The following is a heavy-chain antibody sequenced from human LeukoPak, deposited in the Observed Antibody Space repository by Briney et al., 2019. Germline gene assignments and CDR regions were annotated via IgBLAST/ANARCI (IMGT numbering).Heavy chain of an antibody. V-gene: IGHV4-4*09. J-gene: IGHJ4*02. CDR1: GGSISSYY. CDR3: ARHGGTTLDALRFDY. D-gene: IGHD1-7*01. CDR2: IYISGST. Sequence: SETLSLTCTVSGGSISSYYWSWIRQPPGKGLEWIRYIYISGSTNYNPSLKSRVTISVDTSKNQFSLKLSSVTAADTAVYYCARHGGTTLDALRFDYWGQGTLVTVSS.